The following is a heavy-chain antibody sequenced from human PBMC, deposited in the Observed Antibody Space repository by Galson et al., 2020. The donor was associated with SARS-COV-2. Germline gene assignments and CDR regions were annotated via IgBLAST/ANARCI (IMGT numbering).Heavy chain of an antibody. V-gene: IGHV4-59*01. CDR2: IYYSGST. D-gene: IGHD2-21*01. CDR1: GVSISSYY. J-gene: IGHJ4*02. CDR3: AREGGGERIRKYLDY. Sequence: PSETLSLTCTVSGVSISSYYWSWIRQPPGKGLAWIGYIYYSGSTNYNPSLQSRVTTSLDTSKNQFSLKLSSVTAADTAVYYCAREGGGERIRKYLDYWGQGTLVTVSS.